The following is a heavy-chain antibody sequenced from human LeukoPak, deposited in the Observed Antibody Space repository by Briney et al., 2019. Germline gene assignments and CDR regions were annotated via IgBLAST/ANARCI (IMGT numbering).Heavy chain of an antibody. D-gene: IGHD4-17*01. V-gene: IGHV4-38-2*01. Sequence: SETLSLTCAVSGYSISSCYYWGWIRQPPGKGLEWIGSIYHSGSTYYNPSLKSRVTISVDTSKNQFSLKLSSVTAADTAVYYCARAGSFFLLVDYGFDPWGQGTLVTVSS. J-gene: IGHJ5*02. CDR1: GYSISSCYY. CDR2: IYHSGST. CDR3: ARAGSFFLLVDYGFDP.